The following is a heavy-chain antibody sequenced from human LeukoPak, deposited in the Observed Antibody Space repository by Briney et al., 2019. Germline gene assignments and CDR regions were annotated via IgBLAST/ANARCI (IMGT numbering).Heavy chain of an antibody. CDR1: GYTFTSYG. CDR3: ARDGEYNWKDNWFDP. J-gene: IGHJ5*02. Sequence: ASVKVSCKASGYTFTSYGISWVRQAPGQGLEWMGWISGYNGNTNYAQKLQGRVTMTTDTSTSTAYMEVRSLRSDDTAVYYCARDGEYNWKDNWFDPWGQGTLVTVSS. CDR2: ISGYNGNT. V-gene: IGHV1-18*01. D-gene: IGHD1-20*01.